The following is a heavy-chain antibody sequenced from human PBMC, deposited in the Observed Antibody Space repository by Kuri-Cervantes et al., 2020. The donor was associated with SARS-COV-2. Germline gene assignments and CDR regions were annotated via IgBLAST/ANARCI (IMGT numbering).Heavy chain of an antibody. Sequence: GESLKISCAASGFTFSNAWMSWVRQAPGKGLEWVSAISGSGGSTYYADSVKGRFTISRDNSKNTLYLQMNSLRAEDTAVYYCAKDHGYSSSWPIDYWGQGTLVTVSS. CDR3: AKDHGYSSSWPIDY. V-gene: IGHV3-23*01. CDR1: GFTFSNAW. CDR2: ISGSGGST. D-gene: IGHD6-13*01. J-gene: IGHJ4*02.